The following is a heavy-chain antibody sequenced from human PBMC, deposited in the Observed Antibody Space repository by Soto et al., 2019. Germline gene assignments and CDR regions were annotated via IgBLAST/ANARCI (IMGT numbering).Heavy chain of an antibody. Sequence: QVQLQESGPGLVKPSETLSLTCTVSGGSISSYYWSWIRQPPGKGLGWIGYIYYSGSTNYIPSLKSRVTISVDTSKNQFSLKLSSVTAADTAVYYCARGGRIAAAGTTVGWFDPWGQGTLVTVSS. CDR2: IYYSGST. V-gene: IGHV4-59*01. CDR3: ARGGRIAAAGTTVGWFDP. D-gene: IGHD6-13*01. J-gene: IGHJ5*02. CDR1: GGSISSYY.